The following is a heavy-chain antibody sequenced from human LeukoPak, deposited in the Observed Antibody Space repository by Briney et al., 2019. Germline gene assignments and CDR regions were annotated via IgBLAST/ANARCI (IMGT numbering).Heavy chain of an antibody. CDR1: GYTFTGYY. Sequence: ASVKVSCKASGYTFTGYYMHWVRQAPGQGLEWMGWINPNSGDTNYAQKLQGRATMTTDTSTSTAYMELRSLRSDDTAVYYCASRYYYDSSGYYWDAFDIWGQGTMVTVSS. D-gene: IGHD3-22*01. J-gene: IGHJ3*02. CDR3: ASRYYYDSSGYYWDAFDI. V-gene: IGHV1-2*02. CDR2: INPNSGDT.